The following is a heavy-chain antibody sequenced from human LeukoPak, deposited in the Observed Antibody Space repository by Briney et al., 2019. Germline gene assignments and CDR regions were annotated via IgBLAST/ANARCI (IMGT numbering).Heavy chain of an antibody. Sequence: GGSLRLSCVASGFSFSDSAIHWVRQASGKGLDWVGRIRGKADTYATIYAASVRGRFTISRDDSKNTAYLQMNSLKTEDTAVYYCTRLSSGYAHDAHGIWGQGTTVAVSS. J-gene: IGHJ3*02. CDR1: GFSFSDSA. V-gene: IGHV3-73*01. D-gene: IGHD3-22*01. CDR2: IRGKADTYAT. CDR3: TRLSSGYAHDAHGI.